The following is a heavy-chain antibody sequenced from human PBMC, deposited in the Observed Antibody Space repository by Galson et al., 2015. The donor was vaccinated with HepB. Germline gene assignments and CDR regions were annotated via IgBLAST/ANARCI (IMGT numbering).Heavy chain of an antibody. V-gene: IGHV4-59*02. CDR1: GGSVMSYC. CDR3: ARGDGGYYLMDYYGLDV. J-gene: IGHJ6*02. Sequence: LSLTCSVSGGSVMSYCWTWVRQSAGKGLEWIGHSTLRDGIIYNPSLKSRVTLSLDTSKNQFSLTLTSVAPADTAVYFCARGDGGYYLMDYYGLDVWGHGTTVTVSS. D-gene: IGHD1-26*01. CDR2: STLRDGI.